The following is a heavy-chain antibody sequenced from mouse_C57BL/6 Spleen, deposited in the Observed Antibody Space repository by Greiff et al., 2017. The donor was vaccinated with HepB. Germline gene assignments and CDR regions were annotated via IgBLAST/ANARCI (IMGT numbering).Heavy chain of an antibody. V-gene: IGHV2-6-1*01. CDR1: GFSLTSYG. D-gene: IGHD2-3*01. CDR3: ARQGDGYSYYFDY. Sequence: VNVVESGPGLVAPSQSLSITCTVSGFSLTSYGVHWVRQPPGKGLEWLVVIWSDGSTTYNSALKSRLSISKDNSKSQVFLKMNSLQTDDTAMYYCARQGDGYSYYFDYWGQGTTLTVSS. J-gene: IGHJ2*01. CDR2: IWSDGST.